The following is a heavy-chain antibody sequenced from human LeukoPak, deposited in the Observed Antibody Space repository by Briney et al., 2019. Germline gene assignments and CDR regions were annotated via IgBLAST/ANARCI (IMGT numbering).Heavy chain of an antibody. J-gene: IGHJ5*02. CDR1: GGPISNYY. Sequence: SETLSLTCNVSGGPISNYYWSWIRQAPGKRLEWIGYIFTNGRTRYNPSLNSRVTISVDTPKKQFSLRLTSVTAADTAVYYCARTIAIVPTAPYNWFDPWGQGTLVIVSS. D-gene: IGHD2/OR15-2a*01. CDR3: ARTIAIVPTAPYNWFDP. V-gene: IGHV4-4*09. CDR2: IFTNGRT.